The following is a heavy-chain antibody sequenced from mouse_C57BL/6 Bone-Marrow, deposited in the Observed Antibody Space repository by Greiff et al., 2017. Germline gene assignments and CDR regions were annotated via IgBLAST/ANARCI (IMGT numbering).Heavy chain of an antibody. Sequence: QVTLKVSGPGILQPSQTLSLTCSFSGFSLSTFGMGVGWIRQPSGKGLEWLAHIWWDDDKYYNPALKSRPTISKATSKNQVFLKIANVDTADTATYYCARIGDGALYYYGSLYYWGQGTTLTVSP. CDR3: ARIGDGALYYYGSLYY. D-gene: IGHD1-1*01. V-gene: IGHV8-8*01. CDR1: GFSLSTFGMG. CDR2: IWWDDDK. J-gene: IGHJ2*01.